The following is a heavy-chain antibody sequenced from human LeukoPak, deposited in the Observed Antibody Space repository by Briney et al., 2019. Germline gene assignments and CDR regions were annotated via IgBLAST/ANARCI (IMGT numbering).Heavy chain of an antibody. D-gene: IGHD3-9*01. Sequence: ASVKVSCKASGYTFTDYYIHWVRQAPGQGLEWMGWINLNSGDTYYAQNFQDRVTMTGDTSISTAYLELSSLRSDDTAVFYCARSYFDVLTNYYMWLAPWGQRTLVTVSS. CDR1: GYTFTDYY. CDR3: ARSYFDVLTNYYMWLAP. CDR2: INLNSGDT. V-gene: IGHV1-2*02. J-gene: IGHJ5*02.